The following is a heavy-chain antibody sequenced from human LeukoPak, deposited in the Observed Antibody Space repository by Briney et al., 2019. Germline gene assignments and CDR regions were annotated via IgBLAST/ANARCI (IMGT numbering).Heavy chain of an antibody. CDR1: GYTFTIYD. Sequence: ASVKVSCKASGYTFTIYDINWVRQATGQGLEWMGWMNPNSGNTGYAQKFQGRVTITRNTSISTAYMELSSLRFEDTAVYYCARGLLGFMRSDYSNYWANWFDPWGQGTLVTVSS. D-gene: IGHD4-11*01. CDR3: ARGLLGFMRSDYSNYWANWFDP. CDR2: MNPNSGNT. J-gene: IGHJ5*02. V-gene: IGHV1-8*03.